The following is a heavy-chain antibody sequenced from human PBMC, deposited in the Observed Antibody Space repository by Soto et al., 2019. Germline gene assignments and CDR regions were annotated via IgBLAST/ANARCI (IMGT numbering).Heavy chain of an antibody. V-gene: IGHV5-51*01. CDR1: GYSFTTSW. CDR3: ARRPGSWFDP. Sequence: GESLKISCKASGYSFTTSWIGWVRQMPGKGLEWMGIIFPSDSDTRYSPSFQGQVTISVDKSISTAYLQWSSLKASDTAMYYCARRPGSWFDPWGQGTLVTVSS. CDR2: IFPSDSDT. J-gene: IGHJ5*02. D-gene: IGHD3-10*01.